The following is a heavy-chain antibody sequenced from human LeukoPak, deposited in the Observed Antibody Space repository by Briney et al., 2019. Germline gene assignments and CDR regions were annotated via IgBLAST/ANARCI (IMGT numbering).Heavy chain of an antibody. D-gene: IGHD6-19*01. V-gene: IGHV3-7*01. Sequence: PGGSLRLSCAASGFTFSSYWMSLVRQAPGKGLEGVANIKQDGSEKYYVDSVKGRFTISRDNAKNSLYLQMNSLRAEDTAVYYCARGGLAVAGIMYYWGQGTLVTVSS. CDR2: IKQDGSEK. J-gene: IGHJ4*02. CDR1: GFTFSSYW. CDR3: ARGGLAVAGIMYY.